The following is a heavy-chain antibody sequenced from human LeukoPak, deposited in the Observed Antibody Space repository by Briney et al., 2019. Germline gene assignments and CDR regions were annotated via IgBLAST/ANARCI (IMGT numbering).Heavy chain of an antibody. CDR1: GFTFSNYW. J-gene: IGHJ4*02. CDR3: AKDGGLWVSAHWGDS. D-gene: IGHD7-27*01. Sequence: GGSLRLSCAASGFTFSNYWMHWVRQAPGKGLVWVSRINGDGSTTNYADSVKGRFTVSRDNSKNTLFLQMNSLRAEDTAVYYCAKDGGLWVSAHWGDSWGRGTLVTVSS. V-gene: IGHV3-74*01. CDR2: INGDGSTT.